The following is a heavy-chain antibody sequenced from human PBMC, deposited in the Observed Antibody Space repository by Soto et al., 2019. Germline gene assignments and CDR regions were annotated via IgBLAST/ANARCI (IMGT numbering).Heavy chain of an antibody. Sequence: PGKGLEWIGSIYYSGSTYYNPSLKSRVTITVDTAKNQFPLKLSSVTAADTAVYYFSRHLIVAATHYWFDPSGQATLLTVSS. CDR3: SRHLIVAATHYWFDP. D-gene: IGHD2-15*01. V-gene: IGHV4-39*01. CDR2: IYYSGST. J-gene: IGHJ5*01.